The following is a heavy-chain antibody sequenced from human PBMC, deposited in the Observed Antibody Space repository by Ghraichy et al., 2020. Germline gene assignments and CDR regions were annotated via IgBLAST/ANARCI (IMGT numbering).Heavy chain of an antibody. J-gene: IGHJ5*02. Sequence: SETLSLTCAVYHASFSGYYWSWIRQSPGKGLEWIGEISHGGSAKYSPAFKSRVTISVDTSRNQFFLNLTSVTAADTAVYYCARNAPFYELLTGTYDGVAFDPWGQGTRVTVSS. CDR2: ISHGGSA. V-gene: IGHV4-34*01. CDR1: HASFSGYY. CDR3: ARNAPFYELLTGTYDGVAFDP. D-gene: IGHD3-9*01.